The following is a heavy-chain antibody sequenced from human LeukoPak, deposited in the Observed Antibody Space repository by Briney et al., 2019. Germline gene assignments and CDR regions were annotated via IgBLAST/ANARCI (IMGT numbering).Heavy chain of an antibody. D-gene: IGHD4-23*01. CDR3: ANSYDGKIVPFDN. Sequence: SETLSLTCTVSGASITNSYWNWVRQPPGKGLEWIGYIYSSGSTTYNPSLKSRVTISLDASKNQFSLKLTSVTAADTAVYYCANSYDGKIVPFDNWGQGALVAVSS. CDR1: GASITNSY. CDR2: IYSSGST. V-gene: IGHV4-4*09. J-gene: IGHJ4*02.